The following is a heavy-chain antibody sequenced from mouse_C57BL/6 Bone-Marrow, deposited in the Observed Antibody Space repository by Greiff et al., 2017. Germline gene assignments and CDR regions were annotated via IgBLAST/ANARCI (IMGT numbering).Heavy chain of an antibody. CDR2: INPYNGGT. CDR1: GYTFTDYY. Sequence: VQLQQSGPVLVKPGASVKMSCKASGYTFTDYYMNWVKQSHGKSLEWIGVINPYNGGTSYNQKFKGKATLTVDKSSSTAYMELNSLTSEDSAVYYWARDYYGDFDYWGQGTTLTVSS. J-gene: IGHJ2*01. V-gene: IGHV1-19*01. D-gene: IGHD1-1*01. CDR3: ARDYYGDFDY.